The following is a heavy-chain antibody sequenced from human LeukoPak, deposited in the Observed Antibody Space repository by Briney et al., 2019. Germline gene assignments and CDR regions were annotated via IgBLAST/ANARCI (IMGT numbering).Heavy chain of an antibody. Sequence: PSETLSLTCTVSGGSISSYYWSWIRQPPGKGLEWIGYIYYSGSTNYNPSLKSRVTISVDTSKNQFSLKLSSVTAADTAVYYCARDRNRKYYFDYWGQGTLVTVSS. CDR2: IYYSGST. CDR3: ARDRNRKYYFDY. J-gene: IGHJ4*02. D-gene: IGHD1/OR15-1a*01. V-gene: IGHV4-59*01. CDR1: GGSISSYY.